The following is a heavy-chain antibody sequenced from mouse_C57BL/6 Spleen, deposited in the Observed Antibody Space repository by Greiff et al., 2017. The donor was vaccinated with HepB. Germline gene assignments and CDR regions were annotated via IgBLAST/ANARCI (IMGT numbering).Heavy chain of an antibody. V-gene: IGHV14-1*01. CDR3: TRSYFYGRSWYFDV. Sequence: VQLQQSGAELVRPGASVKLSCTASGFNIKDYYMHWVKQRPEQGLEWIGRIDPEDGDTEYAPKFQGKATMTADTSSNTAYLQLSSLTSEDTAVYYCTRSYFYGRSWYFDVWGTGTTVTVSS. D-gene: IGHD1-1*01. J-gene: IGHJ1*03. CDR2: IDPEDGDT. CDR1: GFNIKDYY.